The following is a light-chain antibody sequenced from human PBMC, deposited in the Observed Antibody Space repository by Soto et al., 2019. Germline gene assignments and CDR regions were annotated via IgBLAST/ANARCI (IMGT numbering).Light chain of an antibody. V-gene: IGLV2-14*01. CDR1: SSDVGRYDY. CDR2: EVT. J-gene: IGLJ1*01. Sequence: QSVLTQPDSVSGSPGQSIAISCTGTSSDVGRYDYVSWYQQHPGKAPKLIIYEVTNRPSGVPNRFSGSKSGNTASLTITGLQADDEADYYCSTFGGTGVFGTGTQLTVL. CDR3: STFGGTGV.